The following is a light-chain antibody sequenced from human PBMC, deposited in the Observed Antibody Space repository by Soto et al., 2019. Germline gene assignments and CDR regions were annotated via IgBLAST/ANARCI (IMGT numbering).Light chain of an antibody. J-gene: IGKJ1*01. CDR3: QQYGSSPWT. CDR1: QSVSSSY. V-gene: IGKV3-20*01. Sequence: EIVLTQSPGTLSLSPGERATLSCRASQSVSSSYLAWYQQKPGQAPRLLIYGESRRATGIPDRFTGSGSGTDFTLTISRLEPEDSAVYYRQQYGSSPWTFGQGTKVEIK. CDR2: GES.